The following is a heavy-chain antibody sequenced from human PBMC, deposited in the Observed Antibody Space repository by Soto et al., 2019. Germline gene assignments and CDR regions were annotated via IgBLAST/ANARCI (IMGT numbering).Heavy chain of an antibody. Sequence: EVQMLESGGGLVQPGGSLRLSCAASGFTFSSYALTWVRQAPGKGLEWVSSITGSGDYTRYTDSVKGRFTITRDNAKNTLFLQMKSLRADDTAIYYCGKDPNGDYFGAFVFWGQGTMVTVSS. J-gene: IGHJ3*01. CDR1: GFTFSSYA. D-gene: IGHD4-17*01. CDR3: GKDPNGDYFGAFVF. V-gene: IGHV3-23*01. CDR2: ITGSGDYT.